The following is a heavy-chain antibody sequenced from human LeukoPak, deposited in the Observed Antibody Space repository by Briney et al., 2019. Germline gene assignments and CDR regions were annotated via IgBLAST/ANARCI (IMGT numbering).Heavy chain of an antibody. CDR2: ISGSGGST. CDR3: ARDLYADFWSGSVFDY. CDR1: GFSFSSYA. D-gene: IGHD3-3*01. J-gene: IGHJ4*02. V-gene: IGHV3-23*01. Sequence: GGSLRLSCEASGFSFSSYATSWVRQAPGKGLEWVSCISGSGGSTYYAGSVKGRFTISRDISKNTLYLQMNSLRAEDTAVYYCARDLYADFWSGSVFDYWGRGTLVTVSS.